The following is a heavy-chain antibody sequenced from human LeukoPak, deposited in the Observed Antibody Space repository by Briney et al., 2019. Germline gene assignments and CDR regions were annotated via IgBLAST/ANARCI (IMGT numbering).Heavy chain of an antibody. Sequence: SETLSLTCTVSGGSISNYHWSWIRQPPGKGLEWIGSIYYSGSTYYNPSLKSRVTISVDTSKNQFSLKLSSVTAADTAVYYCARLLRIVGATRANNWFDPWGQGTLVTVSS. D-gene: IGHD1-26*01. CDR1: GGSISNYH. V-gene: IGHV4-59*05. J-gene: IGHJ5*02. CDR2: IYYSGST. CDR3: ARLLRIVGATRANNWFDP.